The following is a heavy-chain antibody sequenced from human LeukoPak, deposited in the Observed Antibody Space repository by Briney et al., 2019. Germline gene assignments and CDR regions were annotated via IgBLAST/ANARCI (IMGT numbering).Heavy chain of an antibody. Sequence: GGSLRLSCSASRFTFSDYHMNWVRQAPGKGLEWVSSISYLSSHVYYGDSVKGRFSISRDNAKNSLYLQMNSLGAEDTAIYYCGRAFPPLRTSSAGDLWGQGILVTVSS. J-gene: IGHJ4*02. CDR3: GRAFPPLRTSSAGDL. CDR1: RFTFSDYH. CDR2: ISYLSSHV. V-gene: IGHV3-21*01. D-gene: IGHD3-16*01.